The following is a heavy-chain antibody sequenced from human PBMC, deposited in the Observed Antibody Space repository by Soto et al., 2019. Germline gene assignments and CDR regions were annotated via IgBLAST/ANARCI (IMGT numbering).Heavy chain of an antibody. J-gene: IGHJ5*02. Sequence: QVQLQQWGAVLLKPSETLSLTCAVYGGSFRGYYWSWIRQPQGQGLEWIGEINHSGSTNYNPSLKSRVAIPVDTSKNQFSRKLSSVTAADTAVYYCARGRSPLFLRITMVRGVIMSWFDPWGPGTMGTVSS. V-gene: IGHV4-34*01. CDR2: INHSGST. D-gene: IGHD3-10*01. CDR3: ARGRSPLFLRITMVRGVIMSWFDP. CDR1: GGSFRGYY.